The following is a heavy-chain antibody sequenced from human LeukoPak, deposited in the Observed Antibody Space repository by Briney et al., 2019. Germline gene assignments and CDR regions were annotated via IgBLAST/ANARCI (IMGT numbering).Heavy chain of an antibody. CDR2: IWYDGSNK. CDR3: AKGYYDYVWGSYYFDY. Sequence: GRSLRLSCAASGFTFSNYGMHWVRQAPGKGLEWVALIWYDGSNKYYADSVKGRFTISRDNSKNTLYLQMNSLRAEDTAVYYCAKGYYDYVWGSYYFDYWGQGILVTVSS. J-gene: IGHJ4*02. CDR1: GFTFSNYG. V-gene: IGHV3-33*06. D-gene: IGHD3-16*01.